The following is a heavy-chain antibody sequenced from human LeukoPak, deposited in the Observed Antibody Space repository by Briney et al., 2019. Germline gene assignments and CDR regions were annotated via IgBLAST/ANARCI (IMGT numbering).Heavy chain of an antibody. CDR3: ARGGLYSSGWYAY. D-gene: IGHD6-19*01. CDR1: GGSFSGYY. J-gene: IGHJ4*02. CDR2: INHSGST. Sequence: SETLSLTCAVDGGSFSGYYWSWIRQPPGKGLEWIGEINHSGSTNYNPSLKSRVTISVDTSKNQFSLKLSSVTAADTAVYYCARGGLYSSGWYAYWGQGTLATVSS. V-gene: IGHV4-34*01.